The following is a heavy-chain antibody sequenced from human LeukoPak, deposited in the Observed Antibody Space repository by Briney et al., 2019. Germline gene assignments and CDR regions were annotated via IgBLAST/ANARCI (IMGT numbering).Heavy chain of an antibody. CDR2: IIPIFGTA. Sequence: ASVKVSCKAFGGSFSSDAISWVRQAPGQGLEWMGGIIPIFGTANYAQKFQGRVTITTDESTSTAYMEVSSLRSEDTAVYYCGRKAGDCGGGSCYSIDYWGQGTLVTVSS. V-gene: IGHV1-69*05. CDR3: GRKAGDCGGGSCYSIDY. D-gene: IGHD2-15*01. J-gene: IGHJ4*02. CDR1: GGSFSSDA.